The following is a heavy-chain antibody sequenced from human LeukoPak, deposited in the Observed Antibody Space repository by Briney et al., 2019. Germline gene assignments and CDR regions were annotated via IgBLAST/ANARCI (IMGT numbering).Heavy chain of an antibody. CDR2: IYYSGST. CDR1: VDFVSSGSYY. J-gene: IGHJ3*01. Sequence: KPSVPQSLTCTVSVDFVSSGSYYWRWIRQPPGKGLEWIGYIYYSGSTNYNTCLKSRLTITVDTSKNQFSLKLRSVTAADTAVYYCARVPGGGTAANWGQGTMVTVSS. V-gene: IGHV4-61*01. CDR3: ARVPGGGTAAN. D-gene: IGHD1-7*01.